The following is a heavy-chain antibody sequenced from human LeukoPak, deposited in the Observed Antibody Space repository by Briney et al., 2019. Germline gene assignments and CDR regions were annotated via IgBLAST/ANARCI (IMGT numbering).Heavy chain of an antibody. Sequence: GGSLRLSCAASGFTFSSYWMSWVRQAPGKGLEWVANIKQDGSEKYYVDSVKGQFTISRDNAKNSLYLQMNSLRAEDTAVYYCARLHYDILTGYYGVFDYWGQGTLVTVSS. CDR3: ARLHYDILTGYYGVFDY. J-gene: IGHJ4*02. V-gene: IGHV3-7*03. D-gene: IGHD3-9*01. CDR1: GFTFSSYW. CDR2: IKQDGSEK.